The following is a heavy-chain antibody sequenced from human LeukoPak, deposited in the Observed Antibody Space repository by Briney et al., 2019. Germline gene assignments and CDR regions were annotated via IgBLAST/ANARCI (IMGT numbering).Heavy chain of an antibody. CDR1: GYSFTSYG. CDR3: AREECSIGVCYPSGY. D-gene: IGHD2-8*01. CDR2: ISTYNANA. V-gene: IGHV1-18*01. J-gene: IGHJ4*02. Sequence: ASVKVSCKASGYSFTSYGISWVRQAPGQGLEWMGWISTYNANANYALKLQGRVTLTTDTSTSTAYMELKSLRSDDTAVYYCAREECSIGVCYPSGYWGQGTLVTVSS.